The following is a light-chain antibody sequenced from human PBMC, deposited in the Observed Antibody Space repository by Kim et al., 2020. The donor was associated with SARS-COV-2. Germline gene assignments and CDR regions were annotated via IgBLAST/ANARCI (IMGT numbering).Light chain of an antibody. J-gene: IGKJ1*01. CDR2: ATS. Sequence: AAVGDIVTITWRASQDINNHLAWFQQKPAKAPTSLISATSSLQTGVPSKFSVSRSGTDFTLTISTLQPEDSATYYCQQYRFYPPTFGQGTKVDIK. CDR3: QQYRFYPPT. CDR1: QDINNH. V-gene: IGKV1-16*02.